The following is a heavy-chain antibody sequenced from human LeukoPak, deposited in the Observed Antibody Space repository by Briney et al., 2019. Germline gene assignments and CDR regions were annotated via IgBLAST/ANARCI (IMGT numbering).Heavy chain of an antibody. V-gene: IGHV4-34*01. D-gene: IGHD6-13*01. CDR1: GGSFSGYY. J-gene: IGHJ4*02. Sequence: SETLSLTCAVYGGSFSGYYWSWIRQPPGKGLEWIGEINHSGSTNYNPSLKSRVTISVDTSKNQFPLKLSSVTAADTAVYYCARGAGIAAAGPYFDYWGQGTLVTVSS. CDR2: INHSGST. CDR3: ARGAGIAAAGPYFDY.